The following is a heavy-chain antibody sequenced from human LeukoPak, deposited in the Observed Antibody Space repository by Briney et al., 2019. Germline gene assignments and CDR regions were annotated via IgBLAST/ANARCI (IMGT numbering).Heavy chain of an antibody. V-gene: IGHV1-69*05. D-gene: IGHD6-19*01. Sequence: SVKVSCKASGGTFTSYAISWVRQAPGQGLEWMGRIIPIFGTANYAQKFQGRVRITTDESTSTAYMELSSLRSEDTAVYYCARNLAGTEGNYWGQGTLVTVSS. CDR2: IIPIFGTA. J-gene: IGHJ4*02. CDR3: ARNLAGTEGNY. CDR1: GGTFTSYA.